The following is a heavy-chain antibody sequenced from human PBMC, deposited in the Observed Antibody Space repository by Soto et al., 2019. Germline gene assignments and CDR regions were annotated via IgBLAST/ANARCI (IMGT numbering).Heavy chain of an antibody. Sequence: VSVKVSCKASGYTFTSYDINWVRQATGQGLEWMGWMNPNSGNTGYAQKFQGRVTMTRNTSISTAYMELSSLRSEDTAVYYCARVVGELLAPYYFDYWGQGTLVTVSS. D-gene: IGHD3-16*01. CDR3: ARVVGELLAPYYFDY. CDR2: MNPNSGNT. CDR1: GYTFTSYD. V-gene: IGHV1-8*02. J-gene: IGHJ4*02.